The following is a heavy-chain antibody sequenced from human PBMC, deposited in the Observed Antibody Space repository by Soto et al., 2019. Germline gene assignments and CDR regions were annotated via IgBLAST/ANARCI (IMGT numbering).Heavy chain of an antibody. CDR2: TYYRSKWYN. V-gene: IGHV6-1*01. CDR1: GGSISRNSAA. CDR3: ARDGQLEYYYYYSVMDV. Sequence: SHTLTDTGTMSGGSISRNSAAWEWIKKTPSRGLEWLGRTYYRSKWYNDYAVSVKSRITINPDTSKNQFSLQLNSVTPEDTAVYYCARDGQLEYYYYYSVMDVLVQGTTVTVSS. D-gene: IGHD6-6*01. J-gene: IGHJ6*02.